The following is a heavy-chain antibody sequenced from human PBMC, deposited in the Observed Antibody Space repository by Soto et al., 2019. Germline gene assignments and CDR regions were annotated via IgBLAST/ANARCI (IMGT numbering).Heavy chain of an antibody. CDR2: ISYDGSNK. D-gene: IGHD6-13*01. Sequence: GGSLRLSCAASGFTFSSYAMHWVRQAPGKGLEWVAVISYDGSNKYYADAVKGRFTISRDNSKNTLYLQMNSLIAEDTAVYYCARDPGQHLVHPDYWGQGTLVTVSS. CDR3: ARDPGQHLVHPDY. V-gene: IGHV3-30*04. J-gene: IGHJ4*02. CDR1: GFTFSSYA.